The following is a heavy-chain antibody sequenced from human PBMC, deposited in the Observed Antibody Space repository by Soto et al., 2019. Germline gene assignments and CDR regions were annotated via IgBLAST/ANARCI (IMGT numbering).Heavy chain of an antibody. J-gene: IGHJ4*02. D-gene: IGHD3-3*01. CDR1: GFTFSSYW. CDR2: IKQDGSEK. CDR3: ARRGYDFWGGHQDYFDY. V-gene: IGHV3-7*01. Sequence: GGSLRLSCAASGFTFSSYWMSWVRQAPGKGLEWVANIKQDGSEKYYVDSVKGRFTISRDNAKNSLYLQMNSLRAEDTAVYYCARRGYDFWGGHQDYFDYWGQGTLVTVSS.